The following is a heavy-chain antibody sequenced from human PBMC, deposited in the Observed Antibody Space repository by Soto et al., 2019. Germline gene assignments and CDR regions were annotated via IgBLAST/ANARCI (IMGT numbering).Heavy chain of an antibody. V-gene: IGHV3-23*01. D-gene: IGHD3-10*01. CDR2: TTDTGGDT. CDR3: SRWFGTTSYGMDV. J-gene: IGHJ6*02. CDR1: GITFGSRA. Sequence: GGSLRLSCVASGITFGSRAMSWVRQAPGEGLEWVSTTTDTGGDTKYADSVRGRFTISRENAKNSFYLEMKNLRVGDTAVYYCSRWFGTTSYGMDVWGRGTTVTVSS.